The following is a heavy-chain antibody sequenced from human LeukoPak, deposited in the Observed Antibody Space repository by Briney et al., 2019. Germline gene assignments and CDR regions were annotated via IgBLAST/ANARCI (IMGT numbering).Heavy chain of an antibody. J-gene: IGHJ4*02. V-gene: IGHV1-2*02. CDR2: INPSGGT. D-gene: IGHD1/OR15-1a*01. Sequence: ASVKVSCKASGYTFTGYYMHWVRQVPGQGLEWMGWINPSGGTKYAQKSQGRVTMTRDTSISTAYMELNRLRSDDTAVYYCARVMNREGTNYWGQGTLVTVSS. CDR1: GYTFTGYY. CDR3: ARVMNREGTNY.